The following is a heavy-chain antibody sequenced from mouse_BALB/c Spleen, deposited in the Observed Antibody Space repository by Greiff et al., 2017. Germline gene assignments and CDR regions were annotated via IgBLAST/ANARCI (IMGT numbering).Heavy chain of an antibody. J-gene: IGHJ4*01. Sequence: EVQGVESGGGLVQPGGSRKLSCAASGFTFSSFGMHWVRQAPEKGLEWVAYISSGSSTIYYADTVKGRFTISRDNPKNTLFLQMTSLRSEDTAMYYCARRDYGNAMDYWGQGTSVTVSS. CDR3: ARRDYGNAMDY. D-gene: IGHD2-1*01. V-gene: IGHV5-17*02. CDR1: GFTFSSFG. CDR2: ISSGSSTI.